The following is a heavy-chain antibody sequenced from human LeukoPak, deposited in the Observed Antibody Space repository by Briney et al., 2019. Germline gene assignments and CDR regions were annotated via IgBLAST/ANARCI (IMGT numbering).Heavy chain of an antibody. Sequence: GGSLRLSCAASGFTFSSYAMSWVRQAPGKGLEWVSAISGSGGSTYYADSVKGRFTLSRDNSKSTLSLQMNSLRADDTAVYYCATQNFDYWGQGTLVTVSS. J-gene: IGHJ4*02. V-gene: IGHV3-23*01. CDR1: GFTFSSYA. CDR3: ATQNFDY. CDR2: ISGSGGST.